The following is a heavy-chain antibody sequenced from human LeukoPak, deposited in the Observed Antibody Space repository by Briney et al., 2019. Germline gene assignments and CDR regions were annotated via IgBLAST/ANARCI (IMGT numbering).Heavy chain of an antibody. D-gene: IGHD3-3*01. CDR2: FDPEDGET. Sequence: ASVKVSCKVSGYTLTELSMHWVRQAPGKGLEWMGGFDPEDGETIYAQKFQGRVTMTEDTSTDTAYMELSSLRSEDTAVYYCAALSITIFGVVMWDFDYWGQGTLVTVSS. CDR1: GYTLTELS. V-gene: IGHV1-24*01. CDR3: AALSITIFGVVMWDFDY. J-gene: IGHJ4*02.